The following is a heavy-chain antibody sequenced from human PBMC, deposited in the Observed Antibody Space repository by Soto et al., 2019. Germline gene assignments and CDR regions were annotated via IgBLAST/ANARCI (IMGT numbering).Heavy chain of an antibody. CDR1: GGTFSSYT. CDR2: IIPILGIA. CDR3: ARDISGAIAAAGTGFNY. D-gene: IGHD6-13*01. J-gene: IGHJ4*02. V-gene: IGHV1-69*04. Sequence: SVKVSCKASGGTFSSYTISWVRQAPGQGLEWMGRIIPILGIANYAQKFQGRVTITADKSTSTAYMELSSLRSEDTAVYYCARDISGAIAAAGTGFNYWGQGTLVTVSS.